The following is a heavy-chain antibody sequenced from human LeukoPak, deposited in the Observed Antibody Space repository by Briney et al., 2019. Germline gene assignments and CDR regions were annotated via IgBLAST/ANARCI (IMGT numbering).Heavy chain of an antibody. J-gene: IGHJ6*03. CDR2: IYTSGST. D-gene: IGHD2-2*01. CDR1: GGSISSYY. Sequence: SETLSLTCTVSGGSISSYYWSWIRQPAGKGLEWIGRIYTSGSTNYNPSLKSRVTMSVDTSKNQFSLKLSSVTAADTAVYYCARAGYCSSTSCPHNPYYYYMDVWGKGTTVTVSS. CDR3: ARAGYCSSTSCPHNPYYYYMDV. V-gene: IGHV4-4*07.